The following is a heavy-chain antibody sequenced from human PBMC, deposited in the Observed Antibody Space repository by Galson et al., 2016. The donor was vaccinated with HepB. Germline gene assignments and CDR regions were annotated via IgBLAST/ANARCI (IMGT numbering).Heavy chain of an antibody. J-gene: IGHJ4*02. D-gene: IGHD5-12*01. CDR3: AREGDSGYDSFDY. V-gene: IGHV3-21*01. Sequence: SLRLSCVASRFTFSAYTMNWVRQPPWKGLDWVSSIFSSDKYRFYADSVRRRFTISRDKAEKSLYLQVNSLRAEERGVYYYAREGDSGYDSFDYWGRGTLVTVSS. CDR1: RFTFSAYT. CDR2: IFSSDKYR.